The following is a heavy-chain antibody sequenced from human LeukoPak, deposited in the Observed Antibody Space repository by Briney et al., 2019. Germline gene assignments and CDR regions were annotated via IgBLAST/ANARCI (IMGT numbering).Heavy chain of an antibody. CDR2: INHSGST. CDR3: ARLAAAVRRRFDY. Sequence: SETLSLTCAVYGGSFSGYYWSWIRQPPGKGLEWIGEINHSGSTNYNPSLKSRVTISVDTSKNQFSLKLSSVTAADTAVYYCARLAAAVRRRFDYWGQGTLVTVSS. CDR1: GGSFSGYY. V-gene: IGHV4-34*01. D-gene: IGHD6-13*01. J-gene: IGHJ4*02.